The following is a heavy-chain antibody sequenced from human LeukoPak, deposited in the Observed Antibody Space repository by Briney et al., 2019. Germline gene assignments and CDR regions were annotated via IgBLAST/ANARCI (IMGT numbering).Heavy chain of an antibody. J-gene: IGHJ3*02. CDR1: GFTFSSYG. CDR3: AREAVTGLDAFDI. CDR2: ISYDGSNK. D-gene: IGHD1-14*01. Sequence: GMSLRLSCAASGFTFSSYGMHWVRQAPGKGLEWVAVISYDGSNKYYADSVKGRFTISRDNSKNTLYLQMNSLRAEDTAVYYCAREAVTGLDAFDIWGQGTMVTVSS. V-gene: IGHV3-30*03.